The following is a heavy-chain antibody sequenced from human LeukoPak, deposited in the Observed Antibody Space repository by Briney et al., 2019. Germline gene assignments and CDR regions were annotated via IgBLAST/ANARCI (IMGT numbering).Heavy chain of an antibody. D-gene: IGHD6-6*01. J-gene: IGHJ4*02. Sequence: PSETLSLTCTVSGGSISSSSYYWGWIRQPPGKGLEWIGSIYYSGSTYYNPSLKSRVTLSVDTSKNQFSLKLSSVTAADTAVYYCATLSVARIAARNYWGQGTLVTVSS. CDR2: IYYSGST. CDR1: GGSISSSSYY. CDR3: ATLSVARIAARNY. V-gene: IGHV4-39*01.